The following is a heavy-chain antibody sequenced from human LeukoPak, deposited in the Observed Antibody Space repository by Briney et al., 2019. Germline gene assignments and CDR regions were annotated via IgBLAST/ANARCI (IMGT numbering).Heavy chain of an antibody. CDR2: ISYDGSDE. CDR1: GFTFGSFG. V-gene: IGHV3-30*18. J-gene: IGHJ5*02. CDR3: AKDLMRDRWFGES. D-gene: IGHD3-10*01. Sequence: GGSLRLSCAASGFTFGSFGMNWVRQAPGKGLEWVTVISYDGSDEYYVDSVKGRFTISRDNSKNTLYLQMNSLRTEDTAVYYCAKDLMRDRWFGESWGQGTLVTVSS.